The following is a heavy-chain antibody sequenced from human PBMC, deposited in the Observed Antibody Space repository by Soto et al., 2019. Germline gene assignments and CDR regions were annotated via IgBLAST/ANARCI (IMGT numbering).Heavy chain of an antibody. J-gene: IGHJ4*02. CDR2: VSRGGST. Sequence: HPGGSLRLSCAASGFTFTSYAMGWVRQAPGKGLECVSVVSRGGSTHYADSVTGRFIVSRDNSKNTVSLQMNSLRADDTAVYYCAKRRGAGGQFDYWGQGALVTVSS. CDR3: AKRRGAGGQFDY. D-gene: IGHD2-15*01. CDR1: GFTFTSYA. V-gene: IGHV3-23*01.